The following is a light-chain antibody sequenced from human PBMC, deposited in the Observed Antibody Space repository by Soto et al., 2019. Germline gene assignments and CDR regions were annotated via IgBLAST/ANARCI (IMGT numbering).Light chain of an antibody. CDR2: AAS. CDR1: QGISNY. Sequence: DIQMIQSPSSLSASVRDRVTITCRASQGISNYLAWYQQKPGKVPKLLIYAASTLQSGVPSWFSGSGSGTDFTLTISSLEPEDVATYYCQEYDSAPWTFGQGTKVEIK. J-gene: IGKJ1*01. V-gene: IGKV1-27*01. CDR3: QEYDSAPWT.